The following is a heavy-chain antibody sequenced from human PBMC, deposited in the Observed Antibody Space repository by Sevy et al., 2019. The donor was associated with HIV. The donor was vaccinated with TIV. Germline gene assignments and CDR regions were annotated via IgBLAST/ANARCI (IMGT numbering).Heavy chain of an antibody. D-gene: IGHD3-22*01. Sequence: ASVKVSCKVSGYTLTELSIHWVRQAPGKGLEWMGGVDPEDGETIYAQKFQGRVTMTEDTSTDTAYMELRSLRSEDTAVYYCATSPDYYDSSREAFDIWGQGTMVTVSS. CDR2: VDPEDGET. J-gene: IGHJ3*02. CDR1: GYTLTELS. V-gene: IGHV1-24*01. CDR3: ATSPDYYDSSREAFDI.